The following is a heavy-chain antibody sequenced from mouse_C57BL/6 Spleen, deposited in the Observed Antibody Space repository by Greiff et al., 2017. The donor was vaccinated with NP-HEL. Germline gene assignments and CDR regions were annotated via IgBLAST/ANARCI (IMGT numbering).Heavy chain of an antibody. CDR3: ASHGVCSNSVYFDV. J-gene: IGHJ1*03. Sequence: EVMLVESGGDLVKPGASLKLSCAASGFAFSSYGMSWVRQTPDKRLELVAPISSGGSYTYYPDNVEGRFTLSRDNAKKTLYLQMSSLKSEDTALYYCASHGVCSNSVYFDVWGTGTTVTVSS. CDR2: ISSGGSYT. D-gene: IGHD2-5*01. V-gene: IGHV5-6*01. CDR1: GFAFSSYG.